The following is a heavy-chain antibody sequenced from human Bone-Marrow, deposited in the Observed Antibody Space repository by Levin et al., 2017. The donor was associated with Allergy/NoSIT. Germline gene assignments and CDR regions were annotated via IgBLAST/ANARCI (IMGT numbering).Heavy chain of an antibody. J-gene: IGHJ4*02. D-gene: IGHD3-22*01. CDR2: IFPDDSDT. Sequence: KVSCKASGYSFTRYWIGWVRQMPGKGLEWMGVIFPDDSDTRYSPSFEGQVTISVDTSISTVYLQWTSLKASDTAMYYCARPPSTHNNDRSAYHYGPFVDYWGLGTLVTVSS. CDR3: ARPPSTHNNDRSAYHYGPFVDY. CDR1: GYSFTRYW. V-gene: IGHV5-51*01.